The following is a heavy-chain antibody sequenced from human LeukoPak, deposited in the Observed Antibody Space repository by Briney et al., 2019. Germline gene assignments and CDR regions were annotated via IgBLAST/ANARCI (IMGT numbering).Heavy chain of an antibody. Sequence: PGGSLPLSCVASRFTFSNYWMHWVRQDVGKGPVWVSRINSDGRSTRYADSVKGRFTISRDNAKNTLYLQMNSLRAEDTAVYYCARSHYYDSSGDYSYHYGMDVWGQGTTVTVSS. CDR1: RFTFSNYW. V-gene: IGHV3-74*01. D-gene: IGHD3-22*01. CDR2: INSDGRST. CDR3: ARSHYYDSSGDYSYHYGMDV. J-gene: IGHJ6*02.